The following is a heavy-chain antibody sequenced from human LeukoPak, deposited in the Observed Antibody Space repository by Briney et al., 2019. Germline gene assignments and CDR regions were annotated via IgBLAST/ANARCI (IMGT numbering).Heavy chain of an antibody. D-gene: IGHD5-12*01. J-gene: IGHJ5*02. V-gene: IGHV1-18*01. CDR2: ISAYNGNT. Sequence: ASVKVSCRASGYTFTNYGITWVRQAPGQGLEWMGWISAYNGNTNYAQILQGRITMTTDTSTTTAYMELRSLRSDDTAVYYCARDKVATPTTLAFDPWGQGTLVTVSS. CDR1: GYTFTNYG. CDR3: ARDKVATPTTLAFDP.